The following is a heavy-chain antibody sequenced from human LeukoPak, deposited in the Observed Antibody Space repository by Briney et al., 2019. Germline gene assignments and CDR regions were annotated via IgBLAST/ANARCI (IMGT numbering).Heavy chain of an antibody. V-gene: IGHV4-39*01. Sequence: SETLSLTCTVSGGSISSSSYYWGWIRQPPGKGLEWIGSIYYSGSTYYNPSLKSRVTISVDTSKTQFSLKLSSVTAADTAVYYCARLFTRAYYYDSSGYYFDYWGQGTLVTVSS. CDR3: ARLFTRAYYYDSSGYYFDY. CDR1: GGSISSSSYY. CDR2: IYYSGST. J-gene: IGHJ4*02. D-gene: IGHD3-22*01.